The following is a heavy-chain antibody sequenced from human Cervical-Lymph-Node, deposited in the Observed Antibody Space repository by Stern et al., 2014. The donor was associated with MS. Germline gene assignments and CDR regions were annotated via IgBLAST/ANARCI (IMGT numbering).Heavy chain of an antibody. Sequence: VQLVESGAEVKKPGESLKISCKGSGYRFTTYWIAWVRQMPGKGLEWMGIIYGGDSETKYSPSCQGQVPISADKSISTAYLQWSSLKASDSAMYYCARHKRPASYYGMDVWGHGTTVTVSS. V-gene: IGHV5-51*01. CDR2: IYGGDSET. CDR1: GYRFTTYW. J-gene: IGHJ6*02. CDR3: ARHKRPASYYGMDV.